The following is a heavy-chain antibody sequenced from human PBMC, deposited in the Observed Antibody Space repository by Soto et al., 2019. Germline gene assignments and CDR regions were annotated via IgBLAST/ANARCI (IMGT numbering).Heavy chain of an antibody. CDR3: ARDRRKFGVAFDT. D-gene: IGHD3-10*01. V-gene: IGHV4-4*02. CDR1: GASITSSNW. Sequence: QVQLQESGPGLVKPSGTLSLTCDVFGASITSSNWWSWVRQSPAGGLEWIGEVLHGGSTNYNPSLKSRVTVSVDKSKNQFSSMLTSLTSAAAAGYYCARDRRKFGVAFDTWGQGIRVTVSS. CDR2: VLHGGST. J-gene: IGHJ4*02.